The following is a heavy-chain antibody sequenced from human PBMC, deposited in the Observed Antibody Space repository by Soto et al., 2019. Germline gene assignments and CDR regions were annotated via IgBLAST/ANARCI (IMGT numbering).Heavy chain of an antibody. CDR3: ARGWFGPDV. CDR1: GFTFSSYW. Sequence: EVQLVESGGGLVQPGGSLRLSCAASGFTFSSYWMHWVRQAPGKGLVWVSRIKSDGTDSTYADSVKGRFTSSRDNAKNMLYLQMNSLRVEDTAVYYCARGWFGPDVWGKGTTVTVSS. J-gene: IGHJ6*04. V-gene: IGHV3-74*01. CDR2: IKSDGTDS. D-gene: IGHD3-10*01.